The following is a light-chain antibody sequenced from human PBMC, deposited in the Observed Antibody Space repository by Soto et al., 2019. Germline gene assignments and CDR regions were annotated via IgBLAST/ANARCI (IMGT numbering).Light chain of an antibody. Sequence: EIVLTQSPATLALSPGERASLSCRASQSVGNSLAWYQHKPGQAPRLLIYDVSNRATGIPARFSGSGSGTHVTLTISSLLPDDFSVLYFHQCFIRPLFTFGPGTKLDIK. CDR2: DVS. V-gene: IGKV3-11*01. CDR3: HQCFIRPLFT. J-gene: IGKJ3*01. CDR1: QSVGNS.